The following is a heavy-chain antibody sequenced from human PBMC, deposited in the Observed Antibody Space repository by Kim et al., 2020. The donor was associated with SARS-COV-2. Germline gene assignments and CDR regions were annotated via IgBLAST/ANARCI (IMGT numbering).Heavy chain of an antibody. J-gene: IGHJ4*02. CDR1: GASISSSSYF. V-gene: IGHV4-39*01. D-gene: IGHD3-22*01. CDR2: IYYSGIT. Sequence: SETLSLTCTASGASISSSSYFWGWIRQPPGKGLEWIGSIYYSGITYYNPSLKSRLTISIDTSRNQFSLRLRSVTAADTAVYYCAREFYYSDSSGYSYSPLYYFDYWGQGALVTVSS. CDR3: AREFYYSDSSGYSYSPLYYFDY.